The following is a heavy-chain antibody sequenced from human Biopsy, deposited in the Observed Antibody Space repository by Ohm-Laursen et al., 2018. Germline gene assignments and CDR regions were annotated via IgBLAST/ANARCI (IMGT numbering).Heavy chain of an antibody. V-gene: IGHV3-53*01. CDR2: IDSGGYT. CDR1: GFTVSRNY. D-gene: IGHD3-3*01. Sequence: SLRLSCAASGFTVSRNYMTWVRQAPGKGLAWVSVIDSGGYTHYTDSVKGRFTISRDNSKNTLYLQMNSLRAEDTAVYYCVRASIFGVATSGFYYYGMDVWGQGTTVTVSS. CDR3: VRASIFGVATSGFYYYGMDV. J-gene: IGHJ6*02.